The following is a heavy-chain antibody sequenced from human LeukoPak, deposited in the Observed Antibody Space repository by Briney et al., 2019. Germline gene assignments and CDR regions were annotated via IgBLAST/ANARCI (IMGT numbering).Heavy chain of an antibody. CDR2: IGGSSRTI. CDR1: GFTFSSYN. CDR3: ARDYNYGLDY. V-gene: IGHV3-48*02. D-gene: IGHD5-18*01. J-gene: IGHJ4*02. Sequence: PGGSLRLSCTTSGFTFSSYNMNWVRQAPGEGLEWVSYIGGSSRTIYYADSVKGRFTISRDNAKNSLYLQMNSLRDDDTAVYYCARDYNYGLDYWGQGTLVTVSS.